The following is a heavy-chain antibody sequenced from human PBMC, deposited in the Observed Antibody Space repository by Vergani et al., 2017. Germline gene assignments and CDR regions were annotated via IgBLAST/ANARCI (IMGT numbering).Heavy chain of an antibody. V-gene: IGHV3-66*03. CDR3: ARRRGWITNFLDY. Sequence: EVQLVESGGGLIQPGGSLRLSCAASGFTVSSNYMSWVRQAPGKGLEWVSSISSSSSYIYYADSVKGRFTISRDNSKNTLYLQMNSLRAEDTAVYYCARRRGWITNFLDYWGQGTLVTVSS. J-gene: IGHJ4*02. CDR1: GFTVSSNY. CDR2: ISSSSSYI. D-gene: IGHD3-10*01.